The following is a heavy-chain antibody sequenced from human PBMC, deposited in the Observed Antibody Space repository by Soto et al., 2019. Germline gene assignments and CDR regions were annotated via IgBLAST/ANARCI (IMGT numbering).Heavy chain of an antibody. CDR3: ARMTNRPY. CDR2: ISAYNGKT. J-gene: IGHJ4*02. V-gene: IGHV1-18*01. D-gene: IGHD6-6*01. CDR1: GYTFTSYG. Sequence: ASVKVSCKASGYTFTSYGLNWVRQAPGQGLEWMGWISAYNGKTNYAQKHQGRVTMTTDKSTSTAYMELSSLRSEDKGVYYCARMTNRPYWGQGTLVTVSS.